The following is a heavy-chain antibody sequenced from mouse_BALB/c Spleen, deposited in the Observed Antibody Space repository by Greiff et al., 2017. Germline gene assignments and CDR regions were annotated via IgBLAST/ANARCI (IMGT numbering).Heavy chain of an antibody. CDR1: GFTFSSYY. CDR2: INSNGGST. Sequence: EVQRVESGGGLVKLGGSLKLSCAASGFTFSSYYMSWVRQTPEKRLELVAAINSNGGSTYYPDTVKGRFTISRDNAKNTLYLQMRSLKSEDTALYYCARQGGEAPFAYWGQGTLVTVSA. J-gene: IGHJ3*01. V-gene: IGHV5-6-2*01. CDR3: ARQGGEAPFAY.